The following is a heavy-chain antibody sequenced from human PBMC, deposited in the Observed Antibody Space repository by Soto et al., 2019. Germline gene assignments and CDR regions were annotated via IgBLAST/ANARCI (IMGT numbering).Heavy chain of an antibody. V-gene: IGHV1-69*02. CDR1: GGTFSSYT. J-gene: IGHJ4*02. Sequence: ASVKVSCKASGGTFSSYTISWVRQAPGRGLEWMGRIIPILGIANYAQKFQGRVTITADKSTSTAYMELSSLRSEDTAVYYCASSPLRPAPLDYWGQGTLVTVSS. D-gene: IGHD4-17*01. CDR3: ASSPLRPAPLDY. CDR2: IIPILGIA.